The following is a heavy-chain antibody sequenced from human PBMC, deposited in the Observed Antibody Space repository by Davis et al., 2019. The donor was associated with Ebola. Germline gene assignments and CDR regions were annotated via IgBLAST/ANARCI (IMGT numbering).Heavy chain of an antibody. CDR1: GFTFSSYA. D-gene: IGHD3-22*01. V-gene: IGHV3-21*01. CDR2: ISSSSSYI. J-gene: IGHJ4*02. CDR3: ARDLYYYDSSGYYFFFDY. Sequence: GGSLRLSCAASGFTFSSYAMSWVRQAPGKGLEWVSSISSSSSYIYYADSVKGRFTISRDNAKNSLYLQMNSLRAEDTAVYYCARDLYYYDSSGYYFFFDYWGQGTLVTVSS.